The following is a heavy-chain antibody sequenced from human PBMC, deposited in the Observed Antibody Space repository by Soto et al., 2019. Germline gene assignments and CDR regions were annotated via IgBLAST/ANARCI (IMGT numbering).Heavy chain of an antibody. CDR3: AKPTLDYDILTGYYIY. Sequence: EVQLLESGGGLVQPGGSLRLSCAASGFTFSSYAMSWVRQAPGKGLEWVSAISGSGGSTYYADSVKGRFTISRDNSKNTLYLQMNSLRAEDTAVYYCAKPTLDYDILTGYYIYWGQGTLVTVSS. CDR1: GFTFSSYA. J-gene: IGHJ4*02. D-gene: IGHD3-9*01. V-gene: IGHV3-23*01. CDR2: ISGSGGST.